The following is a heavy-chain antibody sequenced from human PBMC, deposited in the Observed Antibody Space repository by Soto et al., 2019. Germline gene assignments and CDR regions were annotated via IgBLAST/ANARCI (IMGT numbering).Heavy chain of an antibody. V-gene: IGHV1-69*13. J-gene: IGHJ6*02. CDR2: IIPIFGTA. D-gene: IGHD3-22*01. CDR1: GGTFSSYA. Sequence: GASVKVSCKASGGTFSSYAISWVRQAPGQGLEWMGGIIPIFGTANYAQKFQGRVTITADESTSTAYMELSSLRSEDTAVYYCARGYYDSSAESHYYYYYGMDVWGQGTTVTVSS. CDR3: ARGYYDSSAESHYYYYYGMDV.